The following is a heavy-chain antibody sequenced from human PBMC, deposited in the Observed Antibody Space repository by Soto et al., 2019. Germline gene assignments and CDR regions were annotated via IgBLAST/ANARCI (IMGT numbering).Heavy chain of an antibody. CDR2: INSGSA. Sequence: GGSLRLSCAASGFTFSNYAMSWVRQAPGKGLEWVSAINSGSAYYADSVKGRFTISRDNSKNTLYLQMNSLRAEDTAVYYCARDSGYSSSLGDYWGQGTLVTVSS. CDR1: GFTFSNYA. D-gene: IGHD6-13*01. CDR3: ARDSGYSSSLGDY. J-gene: IGHJ4*02. V-gene: IGHV3-23*01.